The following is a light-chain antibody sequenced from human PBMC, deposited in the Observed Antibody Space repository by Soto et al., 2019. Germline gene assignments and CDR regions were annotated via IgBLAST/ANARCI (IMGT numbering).Light chain of an antibody. CDR1: RSDVGGYNF. J-gene: IGLJ3*02. CDR2: DVS. V-gene: IGLV2-11*01. CDR3: CSYAGSYTGV. Sequence: QSALTQPRSVSGSPGQSVTISCTGTRSDVGGYNFVSWYQQHPGKAPKLMIYDVSKRPSGVPDRFSGSKSGNTASLTISGLQAEDEADYHCCSYAGSYTGVFGGGTKLTVL.